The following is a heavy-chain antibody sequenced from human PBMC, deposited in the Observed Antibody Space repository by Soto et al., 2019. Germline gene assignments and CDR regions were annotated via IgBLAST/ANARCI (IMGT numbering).Heavy chain of an antibody. CDR3: AREVEQPLKCLIVWVFPPLGMDV. Sequence: ASVKVSCKASGYTFTSYDINWVRQATGQGLEWMGWMNPNSGNTGYAQKFQGRVTMTRNTSISTAYMELSSLRSEDTAVYYCAREVEQPLKCLIVWVFPPLGMDVWGQGTTDTVSS. D-gene: IGHD3-22*01. CDR2: MNPNSGNT. CDR1: GYTFTSYD. J-gene: IGHJ6*02. V-gene: IGHV1-8*01.